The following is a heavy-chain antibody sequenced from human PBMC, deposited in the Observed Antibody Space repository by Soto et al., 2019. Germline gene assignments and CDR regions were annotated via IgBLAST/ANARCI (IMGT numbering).Heavy chain of an antibody. CDR3: AKDRVEKLAAEDSYYYGMDV. CDR2: ISYDGSNK. V-gene: IGHV3-30*18. D-gene: IGHD6-13*01. Sequence: PGGSLRLSCAASGFTFSSYGMHWVRQAPGKGLEWGAVISYDGSNKYYADSVKGRFTISRDNSKNTLYLQMNSLRAEDTAVYYCAKDRVEKLAAEDSYYYGMDVWGQGTTVTVSS. J-gene: IGHJ6*02. CDR1: GFTFSSYG.